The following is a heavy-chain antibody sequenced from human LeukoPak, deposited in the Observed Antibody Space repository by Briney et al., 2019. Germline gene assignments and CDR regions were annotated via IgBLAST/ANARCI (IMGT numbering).Heavy chain of an antibody. CDR3: ARGVSARRTKNYYCYYMDV. CDR1: GGSISSRN. CDR2: IYYSWST. Sequence: SETLSLTCTVSGGSISSRNWSWIWHRPPQGQERMGHIYYSWSTNYNPTLKSRVTISVDTSKNQFSLKLSSVTAADAAVYFCARGVSARRTKNYYCYYMDVWGKGTTVTVSS. V-gene: IGHV4-59*11. D-gene: IGHD6-6*01. J-gene: IGHJ6*03.